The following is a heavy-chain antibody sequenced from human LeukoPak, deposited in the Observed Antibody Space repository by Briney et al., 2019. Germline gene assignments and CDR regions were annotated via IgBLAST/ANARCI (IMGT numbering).Heavy chain of an antibody. CDR1: GGSISSYY. V-gene: IGHV4-59*01. D-gene: IGHD6-25*01. Sequence: SETLSLTCTVSGGSISSYYWSWIRQPPGKGLEWFGYIYYSGSTNYNPSLKSRVTISVDTSKNQFSLKLSSVTAADTAVYYCARGLSSGWYFDYWGQGTLVTVSS. CDR2: IYYSGST. CDR3: ARGLSSGWYFDY. J-gene: IGHJ4*02.